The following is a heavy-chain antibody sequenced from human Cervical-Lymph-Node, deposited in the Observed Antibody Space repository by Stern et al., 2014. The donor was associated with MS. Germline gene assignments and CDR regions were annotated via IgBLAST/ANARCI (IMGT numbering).Heavy chain of an antibody. CDR2: ISAANGDT. CDR1: GYIFTSYG. CDR3: ARDSLIRTFGVEEGMDV. Sequence: QVQLVQSGAEVKKPGASVKVSCKASGYIFTSYGISWVRQAPGQGLEWMGWISAANGDTNYAQNVQGRVTMTTDTYTNTAYMELSSLRSDDTALYYCARDSLIRTFGVEEGMDVWGQGTTVTVSS. D-gene: IGHD3-3*01. J-gene: IGHJ6*02. V-gene: IGHV1-18*01.